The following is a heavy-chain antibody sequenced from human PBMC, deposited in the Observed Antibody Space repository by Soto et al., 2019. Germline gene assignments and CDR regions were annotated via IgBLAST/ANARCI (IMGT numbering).Heavy chain of an antibody. Sequence: QVQLVQSGAEVQKPGASVKLSCAASGNIFAHHWVNWVRQAPGQGLEWVGIIGPDRVGTTYAQKFQGRVTITTYTSTRTVYMELSSLRSEDTGVYYCAVCGGNTLPYPYSGLDVWGQGTTVTVSS. J-gene: IGHJ6*02. CDR2: IGPDRVGT. V-gene: IGHV1-46*01. CDR1: GNIFAHHW. CDR3: AVCGGNTLPYPYSGLDV. D-gene: IGHD5-12*01.